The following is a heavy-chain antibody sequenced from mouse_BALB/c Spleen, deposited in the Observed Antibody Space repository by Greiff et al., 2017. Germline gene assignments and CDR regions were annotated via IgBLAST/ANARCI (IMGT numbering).Heavy chain of an antibody. CDR2: ISSGGSYT. CDR1: GFTFSSYA. CDR3: ARVILTVNARDY. V-gene: IGHV5-9-4*01. Sequence: EVQLVESGGGLVKPGGSLKLSCAASGFTFSSYAMSWVRQSPEKRLEWVAEISSGGSYTYYPDTVTGRFTISRDNAKNTLYLEMSSLRSEDTAMYYCARVILTVNARDYWGQGTTLTVSS. D-gene: IGHD1-1*01. J-gene: IGHJ2*01.